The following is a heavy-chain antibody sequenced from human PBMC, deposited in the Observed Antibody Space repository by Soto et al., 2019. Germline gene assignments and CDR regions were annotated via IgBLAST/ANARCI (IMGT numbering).Heavy chain of an antibody. CDR1: GFSLTTSVVG. D-gene: IGHD3-3*01. CDR3: AHRVLRTVFGLVTTTAIYFDF. Sequence: QITLNESGPTVVRPTETLTLTCRFSGFSLTTSVVGESCIRQSPGKAPEWLELIYWDDDKRYSASLKSRLTITKDTSKNPVVLTVSDLDPTDTATYSCAHRVLRTVFGLVTTTAIYFDFWGQGTPVAVSS. V-gene: IGHV2-5*02. J-gene: IGHJ4*02. CDR2: IYWDDDK.